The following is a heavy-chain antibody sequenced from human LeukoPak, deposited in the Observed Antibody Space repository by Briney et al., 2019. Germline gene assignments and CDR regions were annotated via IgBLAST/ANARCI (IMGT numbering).Heavy chain of an antibody. CDR3: ARDAGRSGCAH. J-gene: IGHJ4*02. V-gene: IGHV3-53*01. D-gene: IGHD3-3*01. CDR2: ISGDDDRT. CDR1: GFSVSNNY. Sequence: GGSLRLSSAASGFSVSNNYMTWVRQAPGKGLEWVSVISGDDDRTHYADSVKGRFTTSRDNSKNTLYLQMNSLRDDDTAIYFCARDAGRSGCAHWGPGTLVIVSS.